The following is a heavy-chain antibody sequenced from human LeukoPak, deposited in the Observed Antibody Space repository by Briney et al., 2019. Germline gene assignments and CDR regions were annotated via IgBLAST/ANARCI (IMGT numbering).Heavy chain of an antibody. D-gene: IGHD3-22*01. CDR1: GYLFKYNY. CDR3: ARDIGYDSSGYTPLDAFDI. V-gene: IGHV1-46*02. J-gene: IGHJ3*02. Sequence: GASVKVSCKASGYLFKYNYIHWVRQAPGQGLEWMGMINPSGGSTSYAQKFQGRVTMTRDTSTSTVYMELSSLRSEDTAVYYCARDIGYDSSGYTPLDAFDIWGQGTMVTVSS. CDR2: INPSGGST.